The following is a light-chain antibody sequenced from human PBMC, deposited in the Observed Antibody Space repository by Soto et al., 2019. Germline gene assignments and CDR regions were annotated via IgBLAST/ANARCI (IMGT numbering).Light chain of an antibody. CDR3: QHYNPNSLTWT. CDR2: RTS. CDR1: QTISGW. J-gene: IGKJ1*01. Sequence: DIQMTQSPSTLSASVGDTVTITCRASQTISGWLAWYQQKPGKAPKLLIYRTSTLENGVPSRFSGSGYGTEFTLSISSLQSDDSATYWCQHYNPNSLTWTFGQGTRVEIK. V-gene: IGKV1-5*03.